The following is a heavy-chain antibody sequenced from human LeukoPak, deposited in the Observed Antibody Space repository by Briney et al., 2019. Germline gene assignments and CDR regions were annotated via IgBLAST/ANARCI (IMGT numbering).Heavy chain of an antibody. Sequence: GGSVTVSCKASGYTFTGYYMHWVRQAPEQGLEWMGRINPDSGGTNYAQKFQGRVTMTRDTSISTAYMELSRLRSDDTAVYYCAREPATMVRGVLLGRFDPWGQGTLVTVSS. J-gene: IGHJ5*02. V-gene: IGHV1-2*06. CDR3: AREPATMVRGVLLGRFDP. D-gene: IGHD3-10*01. CDR1: GYTFTGYY. CDR2: INPDSGGT.